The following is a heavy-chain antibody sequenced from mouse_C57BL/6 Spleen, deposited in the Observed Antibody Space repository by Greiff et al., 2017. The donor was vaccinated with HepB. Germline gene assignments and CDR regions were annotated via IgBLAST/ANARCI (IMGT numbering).Heavy chain of an antibody. J-gene: IGHJ1*03. CDR3: ARDGYYEGWYFDV. CDR2: ISYDGSN. Sequence: EVQLVESGPGLVKPSQSLSLTCSVTGYSITSGYYWNWIRQFPGNKLEWMGYISYDGSNNYNPSLKNRISITRDTSKNQFFLKLNSVTTEDTATYYCARDGYYEGWYFDVWGTGTTVTVSS. D-gene: IGHD2-3*01. CDR1: GYSITSGYY. V-gene: IGHV3-6*01.